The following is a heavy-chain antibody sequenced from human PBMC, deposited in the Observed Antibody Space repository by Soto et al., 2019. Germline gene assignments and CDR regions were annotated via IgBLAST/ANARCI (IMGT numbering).Heavy chain of an antibody. V-gene: IGHV1-69*06. CDR2: IIPIFGTA. CDR1: GGTFSSYA. J-gene: IGHJ4*02. Sequence: GASVKVSCKASGGTFSSYAISWVRQAPGQGLEWMGGIIPIFGTANYAQKFQGRVTITADKSTSTAYMELSSLRSEDTAVYYCARLNRGHYASRAGEFDYWGQGTLVTVS. D-gene: IGHD3-22*01. CDR3: ARLNRGHYASRAGEFDY.